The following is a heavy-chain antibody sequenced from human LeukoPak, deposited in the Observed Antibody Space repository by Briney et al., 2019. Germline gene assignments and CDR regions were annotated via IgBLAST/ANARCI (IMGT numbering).Heavy chain of an antibody. D-gene: IGHD3-9*01. J-gene: IGHJ3*02. CDR3: ARDSNYDILTASAFDI. Sequence: GASVNVSCKASGYTFTGYYMHWVRQAPGQGLEWMGWINTNSGGTNYAQKFQGRVTMTRDTSISTAYMELSSLRSDDTAVYYCARDSNYDILTASAFDIWGQGTMVTVSS. V-gene: IGHV1-2*02. CDR1: GYTFTGYY. CDR2: INTNSGGT.